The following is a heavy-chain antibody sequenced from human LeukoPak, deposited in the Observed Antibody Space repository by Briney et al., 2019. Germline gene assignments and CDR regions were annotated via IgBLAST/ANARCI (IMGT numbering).Heavy chain of an antibody. D-gene: IGHD3-10*01. Sequence: PSETLSLTCTVSGGSISSSSYYWGWIRQPPGKGLEWIGSIHYSGSTYYNPSLKSRVTISVDTSKNQFSLKLSSVTAADTAVYYCARHPDYYDIWGQGTMVTVSS. J-gene: IGHJ3*02. CDR1: GGSISSSSYY. V-gene: IGHV4-39*01. CDR2: IHYSGST. CDR3: ARHPDYYDI.